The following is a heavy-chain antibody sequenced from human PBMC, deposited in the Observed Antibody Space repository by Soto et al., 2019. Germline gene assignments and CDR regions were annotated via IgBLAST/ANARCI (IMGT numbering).Heavy chain of an antibody. D-gene: IGHD3-9*01. CDR2: ISGSGGST. CDR1: GFTFSNYA. CDR3: ARVFYYDILTGKSYNMDV. Sequence: VQLLESGGDLVQPGGSLRLSCEASGFTFSNYAMSWVRQAPGKGLEWVSVISGSGGSTNYAGSAKGRFTISRDNSMDTLYLQMNSLRAEDTAVYYCARVFYYDILTGKSYNMDVWGQGTTVIVSS. V-gene: IGHV3-23*01. J-gene: IGHJ6*02.